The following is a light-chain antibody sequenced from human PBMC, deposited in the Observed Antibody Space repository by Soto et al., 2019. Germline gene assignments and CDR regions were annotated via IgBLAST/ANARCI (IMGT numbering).Light chain of an antibody. Sequence: SYELTQPPSVSVAPGQTARITCGGKNFESKSVHWYQQKPGQAPVLGVYDDSDRPLGIPERFSGSNSGNTATLTISRVEAGDEADFYCQVWDRSSDHHVFGTGTKLTVL. CDR1: NFESKS. CDR2: DDS. J-gene: IGLJ1*01. CDR3: QVWDRSSDHHV. V-gene: IGLV3-21*02.